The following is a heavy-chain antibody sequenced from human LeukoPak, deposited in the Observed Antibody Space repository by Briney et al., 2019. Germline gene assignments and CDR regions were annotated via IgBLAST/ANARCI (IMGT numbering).Heavy chain of an antibody. V-gene: IGHV3-23*01. CDR3: AKEPLPPYDFWSGYWDY. Sequence: PGGSLRLSCAASGFTFSSYGMSWVRQAPGKGLEWVSAISGSGGSTYYADSVKGRFTISRDNSKNTLYLQMNSLRAEDTAVYYCAKEPLPPYDFWSGYWDYWGQGTLVTVSS. J-gene: IGHJ4*02. D-gene: IGHD3-3*01. CDR1: GFTFSSYG. CDR2: ISGSGGST.